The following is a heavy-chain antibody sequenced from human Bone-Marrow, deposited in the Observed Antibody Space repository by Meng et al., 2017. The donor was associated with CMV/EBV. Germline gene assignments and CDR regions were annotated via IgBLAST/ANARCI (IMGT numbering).Heavy chain of an antibody. D-gene: IGHD4-23*01. CDR1: GFTFSSYA. V-gene: IGHV3-23*01. Sequence: GGSLRLSCAASGFTFSSYAMSWVRQAPGKGLEWVSAISGSGGSTYYADSVKGRFTISRDNAKNSLYLQMNSLRAEDTAVYYCARVYGGNSGLDYWGQGTLVTVSS. CDR2: ISGSGGST. J-gene: IGHJ4*02. CDR3: ARVYGGNSGLDY.